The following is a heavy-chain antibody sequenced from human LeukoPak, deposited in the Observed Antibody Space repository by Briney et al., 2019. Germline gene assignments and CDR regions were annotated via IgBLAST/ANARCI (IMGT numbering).Heavy chain of an antibody. CDR2: IYYSGST. D-gene: IGHD3-10*01. Sequence: SETLSLTCTVSGGSISSCYWSWIRQPPGKGLEWIGYIYYSGSTNYNPSLKSRVTISVDTSKNQFSLKLSSVTAADTAVYYCARDSSRHYGSGSYLHPIYYYMDVWGKGTTVTISS. CDR3: ARDSSRHYGSGSYLHPIYYYMDV. J-gene: IGHJ6*03. CDR1: GGSISSCY. V-gene: IGHV4-59*01.